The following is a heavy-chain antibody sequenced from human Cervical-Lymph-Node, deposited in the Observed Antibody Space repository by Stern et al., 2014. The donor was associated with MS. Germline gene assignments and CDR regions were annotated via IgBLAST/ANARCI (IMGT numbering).Heavy chain of an antibody. V-gene: IGHV4-4*02. D-gene: IGHD6-19*01. J-gene: IGHJ6*02. Sequence: QLQLQESGPGLVKPSGTLSLTCAVSGGTISSSNWRSWVRQPPGKGLGWIGEIYRSGVTSDNPSPKRRVTISVDKSRTQFSLKLSSVSAADTAVYYCARAGGWPNYYYYGMDVWGQGTTVPVSS. CDR2: IYRSGVT. CDR1: GGTISSSNW. CDR3: ARAGGWPNYYYYGMDV.